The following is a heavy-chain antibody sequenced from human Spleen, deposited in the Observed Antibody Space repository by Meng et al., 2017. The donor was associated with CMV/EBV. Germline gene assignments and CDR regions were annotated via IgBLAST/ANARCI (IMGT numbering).Heavy chain of an antibody. J-gene: IGHJ4*02. Sequence: ESLKISCAVYGGSFSGYYWSWIRQPPGKGLEWIGEINHSGSTNYNPSLKSRVTISVDTSKNQFSLKLSSVTAADTAVYYCARFNYDYGHIDYWGQGTLVTVSS. CDR3: ARFNYDYGHIDY. CDR1: GGSFSGYY. D-gene: IGHD3-16*01. V-gene: IGHV4-34*01. CDR2: INHSGST.